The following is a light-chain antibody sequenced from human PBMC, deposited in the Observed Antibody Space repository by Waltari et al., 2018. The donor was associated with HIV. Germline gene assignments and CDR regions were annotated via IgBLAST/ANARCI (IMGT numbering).Light chain of an antibody. V-gene: IGLV4-69*01. Sequence: QLLLTQSPSASASLGASVRLTCTLSNGHSDYAITWPQQQPEKGPRFLMRLKSDGSHNKGDGISDRFSGSSSGAERYLTISSLQAEDEGDYHCQTWGAGIQVFGGGTKLTVL. J-gene: IGLJ2*01. CDR2: LKSDGSH. CDR1: NGHSDYA. CDR3: QTWGAGIQV.